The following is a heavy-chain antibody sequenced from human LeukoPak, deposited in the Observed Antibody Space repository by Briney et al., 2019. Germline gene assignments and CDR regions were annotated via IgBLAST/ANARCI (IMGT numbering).Heavy chain of an antibody. CDR2: INHSGST. CDR1: GCTFSGYY. J-gene: IGHJ4*02. D-gene: IGHD2-2*01. CDR3: ARGKHCRSTSCKMGSFDY. Sequence: SESLTLTCAAYGCTFSGYYWSWIRQPPGKGLEWIGEINHSGSTNYNASHKSRVTISVDTSKHQFYLKLCSVTAADTAVYYCARGKHCRSTSCKMGSFDYWGQGTLVTVSS. V-gene: IGHV4-34*01.